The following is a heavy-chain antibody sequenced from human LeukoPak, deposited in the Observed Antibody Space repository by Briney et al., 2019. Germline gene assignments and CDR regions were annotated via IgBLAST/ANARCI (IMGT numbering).Heavy chain of an antibody. J-gene: IGHJ6*02. D-gene: IGHD2-2*01. CDR3: ARVGLMVVVVPAATYYYYGRDV. CDR1: GYTFTRYY. Sequence: ASVKVSCMASGYTFTRYYMHWVRQAPGQGLDWMGGINPNSGGTKYAQKFQGRVTMTRDTSISTAYLELSRLRSDDTAVYYCARVGLMVVVVPAATYYYYGRDVWAQGTTVTVSS. V-gene: IGHV1-2*02. CDR2: INPNSGGT.